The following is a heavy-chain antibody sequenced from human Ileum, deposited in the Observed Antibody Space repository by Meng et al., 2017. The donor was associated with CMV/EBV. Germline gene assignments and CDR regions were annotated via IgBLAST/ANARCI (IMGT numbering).Heavy chain of an antibody. D-gene: IGHD2-15*01. J-gene: IGHJ4*02. CDR2: IKSKSDGATT. V-gene: IGHV3-15*01. CDR1: GLAFSTSW. CDR3: STDQRWELPANY. Sequence: AYGLAFSTSWVSWVRQAPGKGLEWVGRIKSKSDGATTDYAATVKGRFTISRDDSKDALYLQMNSLRTEDTAVYYCSTDQRWELPANYWGQGTLVTVSS.